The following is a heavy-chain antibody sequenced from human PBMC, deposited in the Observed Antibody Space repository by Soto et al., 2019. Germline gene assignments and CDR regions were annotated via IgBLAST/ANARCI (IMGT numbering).Heavy chain of an antibody. J-gene: IGHJ6*03. CDR2: MNPNSGNT. CDR3: ARGDGLVPAARGYYYYYMDV. CDR1: GYTFTSYD. D-gene: IGHD2-2*01. Sequence: ASVKVSCKASGYTFTSYDINWVRQATGQGLEWMGWMNPNSGNTGHAQKFQGRVTTTRNTSISTAYMELSSLRSEDTAVYYCARGDGLVPAARGYYYYYMDVWGKGTTVTVSS. V-gene: IGHV1-8*01.